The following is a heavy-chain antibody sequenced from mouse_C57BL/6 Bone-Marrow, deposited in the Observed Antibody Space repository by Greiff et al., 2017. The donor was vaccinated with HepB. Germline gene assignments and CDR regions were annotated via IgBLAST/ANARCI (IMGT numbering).Heavy chain of an antibody. CDR2: IDPENGDT. V-gene: IGHV14-4*01. CDR1: GFNIKDDY. D-gene: IGHD1-1*01. Sequence: VQLQQSGAELVRPGASVKLSCTASGFNIKDDYMHWVKQRPEQGLEWIGWIDPENGDTEYASKFQGKATITADTSSNTAYLQLSSLTSEDTAVYDCTTDYYGSSQYFDVWGTGTTVTVSS. CDR3: TTDYYGSSQYFDV. J-gene: IGHJ1*03.